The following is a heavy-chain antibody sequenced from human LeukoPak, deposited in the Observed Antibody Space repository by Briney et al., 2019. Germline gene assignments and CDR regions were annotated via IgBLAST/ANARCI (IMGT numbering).Heavy chain of an antibody. J-gene: IGHJ4*02. CDR1: GGSISSGGYY. D-gene: IGHD5-18*01. V-gene: IGHV4-30-2*01. CDR2: IYHSGST. CDR3: ARTQIQLWSDY. Sequence: SETLSLTCTVSGGSISSGGYYWSWIRQPPGKGLEWIGYIYHSGSTYYNPSLKSRVTISVDRSKNQFSLKLSSVAAADTAVYYCARTQIQLWSDYWGQGTLVTVSS.